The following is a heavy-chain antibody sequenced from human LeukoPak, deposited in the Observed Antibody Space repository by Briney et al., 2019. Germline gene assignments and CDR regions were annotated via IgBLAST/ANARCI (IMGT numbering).Heavy chain of an antibody. CDR3: ARSNSGPDY. Sequence: GGSLRLSCSASGFTFSSRWMNWDRQVPGKGLEWVAIINTDGSEKNYVDSVKGRFTISRDNAKNSLYLQMNSLRAEDTAMYYCARSNSGPDYWGQGTLVIVPS. CDR1: GFTFSSRW. J-gene: IGHJ4*02. V-gene: IGHV3-7*01. CDR2: INTDGSEK. D-gene: IGHD4-23*01.